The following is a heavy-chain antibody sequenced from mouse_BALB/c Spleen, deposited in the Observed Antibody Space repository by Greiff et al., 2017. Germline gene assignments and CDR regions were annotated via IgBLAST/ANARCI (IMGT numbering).Heavy chain of an antibody. V-gene: IGHV5-9-4*01. Sequence: EVQGVESGGGLVKPGGSLKLSCAASGFTFSSYAMSWVRQSPEKRLEWVAEISSGGSYTYYPDTVTGRFTISRDNAKNTLYLEMSSLRSEDTAMYYCARDLITTRDKGFAYWGQGTLVTVSA. CDR1: GFTFSSYA. CDR2: ISSGGSYT. D-gene: IGHD2-4*01. J-gene: IGHJ3*01. CDR3: ARDLITTRDKGFAY.